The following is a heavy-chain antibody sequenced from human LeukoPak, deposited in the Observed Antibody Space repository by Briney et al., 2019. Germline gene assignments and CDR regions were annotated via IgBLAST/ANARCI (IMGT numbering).Heavy chain of an antibody. CDR2: SNPNSGGT. V-gene: IGHV1-2*02. Sequence: ASVKLSCKASGYTFTGYYMHWGRQAPGQGLEWMGGSNPNSGGTNYAQKFQGRVTMTMDTSITTAYMELSRLRAADTAVYYWARVKGSVGGYCEHGMHVWGQGPTVTVSS. J-gene: IGHJ6*02. CDR1: GYTFTGYY. D-gene: IGHD3-22*01. CDR3: ARVKGSVGGYCEHGMHV.